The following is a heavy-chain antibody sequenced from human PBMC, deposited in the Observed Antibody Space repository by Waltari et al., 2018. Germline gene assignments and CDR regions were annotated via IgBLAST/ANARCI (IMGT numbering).Heavy chain of an antibody. Sequence: EVQLVQTGAEVKKPGESLKISCKGSGLSFTSYWICRARQMPGNGMEWVGIIYPCDSDTRYSPSFQGQFTISADKSISTAYLQWSSLKASDTAMYYCARRGSLCPYYGMDVWGQGTTVTVSS. V-gene: IGHV5-51*03. CDR1: GLSFTSYW. CDR3: ARRGSLCPYYGMDV. J-gene: IGHJ6*02. CDR2: IYPCDSDT.